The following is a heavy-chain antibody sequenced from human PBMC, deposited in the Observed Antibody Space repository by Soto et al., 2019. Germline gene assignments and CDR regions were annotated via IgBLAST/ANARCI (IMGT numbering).Heavy chain of an antibody. J-gene: IGHJ4*02. Sequence: SGPTLVNPTQTLTLTCTFSGFSLSTSGVGVGWIRQPPGKALEWLARIGWDGNKYYSTSLKTRLTISKDTSKNQVVLTMTNMDPVDTATYFCARIRKNDGRPEDYFDYWGQGPLVTVSS. V-gene: IGHV2-70*11. CDR1: GFSLSTSGVG. CDR3: ARIRKNDGRPEDYFDY. CDR2: IGWDGNK.